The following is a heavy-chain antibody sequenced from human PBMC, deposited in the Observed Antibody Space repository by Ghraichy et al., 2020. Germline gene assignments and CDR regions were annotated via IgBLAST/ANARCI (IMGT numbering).Heavy chain of an antibody. J-gene: IGHJ3*02. V-gene: IGHV3-30*04. D-gene: IGHD1-14*01. Sequence: RGSLRLSCAASGFTFSSYAMHWVRQAPGKGLEWVAVISYDGSNKYYADSVKGRFTISRDNSKNTLYLQMNSLRAEDTAVYYCARGGQGDNHDAFDIWGQGTMVTVSS. CDR3: ARGGQGDNHDAFDI. CDR2: ISYDGSNK. CDR1: GFTFSSYA.